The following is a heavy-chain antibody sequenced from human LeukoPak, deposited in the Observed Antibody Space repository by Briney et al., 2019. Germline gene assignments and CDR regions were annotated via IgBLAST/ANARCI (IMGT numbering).Heavy chain of an antibody. D-gene: IGHD2-15*01. CDR2: IIPIFGTA. V-gene: IGHV1-69*01. J-gene: IGHJ3*02. Sequence: SVKVSCKASRGTFSSYAISWVRQAPGQGLEWMGGIIPIFGTANYAQKFQGRVTITADESTSTAYMELSSLRSEDTAVYYCARDYCSGGSCYPADAFDIWGQGTMVTVSS. CDR1: RGTFSSYA. CDR3: ARDYCSGGSCYPADAFDI.